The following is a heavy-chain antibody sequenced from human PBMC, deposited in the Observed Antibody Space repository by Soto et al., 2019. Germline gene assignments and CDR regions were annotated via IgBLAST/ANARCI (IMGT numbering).Heavy chain of an antibody. J-gene: IGHJ6*03. V-gene: IGHV1-8*01. CDR3: ARAFYDILTGYSRSYYYYMDV. Sequence: ASVKVSCKASGYTFTSYDINWVRQATGQGLEWMGWMNPNSGNTGYAQKFQGRVTMTRNTSISTAYMELSSLRSEDTAVYYCARAFYDILTGYSRSYYYYMDVWGKGTTVTVSS. CDR1: GYTFTSYD. CDR2: MNPNSGNT. D-gene: IGHD3-9*01.